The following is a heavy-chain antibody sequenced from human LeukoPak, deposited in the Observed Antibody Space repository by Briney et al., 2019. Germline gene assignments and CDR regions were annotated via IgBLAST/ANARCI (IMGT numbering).Heavy chain of an antibody. CDR3: ARDPGYCSGGSCNFDY. Sequence: SGGSLRLSCAASGFTFSSYSMNWVRQAPGKGLEWVSSISSSSSYIYYADSVKGRFTISRDNAKNSLYLQMNSLRAEDTAVYYCARDPGYCSGGSCNFDYWGQGTLVTVSS. V-gene: IGHV3-21*01. CDR1: GFTFSSYS. D-gene: IGHD2-15*01. CDR2: ISSSSSYI. J-gene: IGHJ4*02.